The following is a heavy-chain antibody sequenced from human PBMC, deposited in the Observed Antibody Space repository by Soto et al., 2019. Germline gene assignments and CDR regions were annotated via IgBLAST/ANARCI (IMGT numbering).Heavy chain of an antibody. J-gene: IGHJ4*02. CDR3: ARVVRGGYCSGGSCYSVDY. Sequence: QVQLQESGPGLVKPSETLSLTCTVSGGSISSYYWSWIRQPPGKGLEWIGYIYYSGSTNYNPSLKSRVTISVDTSKNQFSLKLSSVTAADTAVYYCARVVRGGYCSGGSCYSVDYWGQGTLVTLSS. D-gene: IGHD2-15*01. CDR1: GGSISSYY. V-gene: IGHV4-59*01. CDR2: IYYSGST.